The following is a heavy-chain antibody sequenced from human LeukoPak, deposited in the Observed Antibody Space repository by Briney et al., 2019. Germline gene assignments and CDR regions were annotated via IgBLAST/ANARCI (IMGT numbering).Heavy chain of an antibody. CDR1: GYTFTSYD. D-gene: IGHD3-16*01. Sequence: SVKVSCKASGYTFTSYDINWLRQAPGQGLEWMGGIIPIFGTANYAQKFQGRVTITADESTSTAYMELSSLRSEDTAVYYCARDGGQDYYYYMDVWGKGTTVTVSS. J-gene: IGHJ6*03. V-gene: IGHV1-69*13. CDR3: ARDGGQDYYYYMDV. CDR2: IIPIFGTA.